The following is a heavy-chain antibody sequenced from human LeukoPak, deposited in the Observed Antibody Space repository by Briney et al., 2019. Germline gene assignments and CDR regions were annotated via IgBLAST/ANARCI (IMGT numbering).Heavy chain of an antibody. V-gene: IGHV3-11*04. CDR3: ARDAMITFGANWFDP. J-gene: IGHJ5*02. Sequence: GGSLGLSCAASGFTFSDYYMSWIRQAPGKGLEWVSYISSSGSTIYYADSVKGRFTISRDNAKNSLYLQMNSLRAEDTAVYYCARDAMITFGANWFDPWGQGTLVTVSS. CDR2: ISSSGSTI. CDR1: GFTFSDYY. D-gene: IGHD3-16*01.